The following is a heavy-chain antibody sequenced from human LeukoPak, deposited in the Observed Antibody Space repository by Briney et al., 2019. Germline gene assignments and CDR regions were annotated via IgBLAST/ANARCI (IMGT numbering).Heavy chain of an antibody. J-gene: IGHJ4*02. D-gene: IGHD5-18*01. V-gene: IGHV3-30*04. CDR1: GFTFSSYA. CDR3: ARDRGYSYGYGY. Sequence: GGSLRLSCVASGFTFSSYAMHWVRQAPGKGLEWVAVISYDGSNKYYADSVKGRFTISRDNSKNTLYLQMNSLRAEDTAVYYCARDRGYSYGYGYWGQGTLVTVSS. CDR2: ISYDGSNK.